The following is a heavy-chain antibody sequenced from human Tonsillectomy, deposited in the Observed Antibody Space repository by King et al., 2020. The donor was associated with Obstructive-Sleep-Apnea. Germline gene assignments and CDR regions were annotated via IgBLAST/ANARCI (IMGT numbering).Heavy chain of an antibody. CDR1: GFTFSTYA. CDR3: ARGIVVVTAILGYYFDY. V-gene: IGHV3-64*01. J-gene: IGHJ4*02. CDR2: ICSNGGST. D-gene: IGHD2-21*02. Sequence: VQLVESGGGLVQPGGSLRLSCAASGFTFSTYAMHWVRQAPGKGLEYVSAICSNGGSTYYANSVKGRFTISRDNSKNTLYLQMGSLRAEDMAVYYCARGIVVVTAILGYYFDYWGQGTLVTVSS.